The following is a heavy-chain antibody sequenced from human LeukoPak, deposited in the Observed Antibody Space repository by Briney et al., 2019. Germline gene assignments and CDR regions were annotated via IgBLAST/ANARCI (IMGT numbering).Heavy chain of an antibody. J-gene: IGHJ4*02. CDR3: ARGDAFSGAH. V-gene: IGHV3-7*04. CDR2: IHPEGNEE. Sequence: GGPLRLLRAASWFTFRSFWRSWARQAPGRGLRWVANIHPEGNEEYHVDYVEVRFTISRDKPKSSLFLQMNCPRVEDTAIYYCARGDAFSGAHWGQGTLVSVSA. CDR1: WFTFRSFW. D-gene: IGHD3-10*01.